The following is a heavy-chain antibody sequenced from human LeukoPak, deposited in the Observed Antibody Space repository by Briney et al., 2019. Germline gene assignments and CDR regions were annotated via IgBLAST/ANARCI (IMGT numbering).Heavy chain of an antibody. J-gene: IGHJ4*02. D-gene: IGHD2-15*01. CDR2: ISGSGGST. CDR3: AKTARGLGYCSGGSCYTPSFDY. V-gene: IGHV3-23*01. CDR1: GFTFSSYA. Sequence: GGSLRLSCAASGFTFSSYAMSWVRQAPGKGLEWVSAISGSGGSTYYADSVKGRFTISRDNSKNTLYLQMNSLRAEDTAVYYCAKTARGLGYCSGGSCYTPSFDYWGQGTLVTVSS.